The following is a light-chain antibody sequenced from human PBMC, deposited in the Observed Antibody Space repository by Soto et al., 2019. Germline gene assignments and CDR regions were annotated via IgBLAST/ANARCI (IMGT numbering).Light chain of an antibody. CDR3: QQYGSSPIT. CDR1: QSVSSSH. V-gene: IGKV3-20*01. CDR2: GES. J-gene: IGKJ5*01. Sequence: ENVLTQSPGTLSLSPGERATLSCRASQSVSSSHLAWYQKKTGPATRIIMYGESSRATGIPDRFSGSGYGTDFTLTISRLEPEDFAVYYCQQYGSSPITFGQGKRLEIK.